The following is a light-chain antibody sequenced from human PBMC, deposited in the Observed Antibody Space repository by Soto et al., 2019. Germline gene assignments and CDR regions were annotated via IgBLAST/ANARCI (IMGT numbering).Light chain of an antibody. Sequence: EIVMTQSPATMSVSPGERATLSCRASQGIGSTLAWYQQKPGQTPRLLIYGASTKATGVPARFSGSGSGTDFTLTINSLQSEDFAVYYCQHYATWPLTFGGGNKVESK. J-gene: IGKJ4*01. V-gene: IGKV3-15*01. CDR3: QHYATWPLT. CDR2: GAS. CDR1: QGIGST.